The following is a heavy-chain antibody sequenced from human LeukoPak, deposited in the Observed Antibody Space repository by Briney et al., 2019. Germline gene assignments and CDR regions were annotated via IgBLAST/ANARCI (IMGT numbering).Heavy chain of an antibody. D-gene: IGHD2-2*01. CDR3: ARHGNIVVAPAAAAFDY. Sequence: SQTLSLTCTVSGGSISSGGYYWSWIRQHPGKGLEWIGYIYYSGSTYYNPSLKSRVTISVDTSLNQFSLNLGPVTAADMALYYCARHGNIVVAPAAAAFDYWGQGTLVTVSS. CDR2: IYYSGST. J-gene: IGHJ4*02. CDR1: GGSISSGGYY. V-gene: IGHV4-31*03.